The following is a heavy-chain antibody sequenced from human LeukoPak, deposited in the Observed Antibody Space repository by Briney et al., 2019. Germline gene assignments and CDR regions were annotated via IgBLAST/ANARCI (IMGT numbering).Heavy chain of an antibody. D-gene: IGHD5-24*01. CDR3: ARDGRPMDGYNYLYYFDY. CDR2: IKQDGSEK. V-gene: IGHV3-7*01. Sequence: PGGSLRLSCAASGFTFSSYWTSWVRQAPGKGLEWVANIKQDGSEKYYVDSVKGRFTISRDNAKNSLYLQMNSLRAEDTAVYYCARDGRPMDGYNYLYYFDYWGQGTLVTVSS. CDR1: GFTFSSYW. J-gene: IGHJ4*02.